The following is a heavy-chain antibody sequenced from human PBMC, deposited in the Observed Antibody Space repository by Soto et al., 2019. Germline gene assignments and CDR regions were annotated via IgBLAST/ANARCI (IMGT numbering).Heavy chain of an antibody. Sequence: GGSLRLSCAASGFTFSSYSMNWVRQAPGKGLEWVSYISSSSSTIYYADSVKGRFTISRDNAKNSLYLQMNSLRAEDTAVYYCAGYCSSTSCFLTLDYWGQGTLVTVSS. D-gene: IGHD2-2*01. CDR2: ISSSSSTI. V-gene: IGHV3-48*01. CDR3: AGYCSSTSCFLTLDY. J-gene: IGHJ4*02. CDR1: GFTFSSYS.